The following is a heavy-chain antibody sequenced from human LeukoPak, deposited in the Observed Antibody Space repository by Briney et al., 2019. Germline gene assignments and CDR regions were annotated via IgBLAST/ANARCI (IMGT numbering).Heavy chain of an antibody. Sequence: GGSLRLSCAASGFTFSDYYVSWIRQAPGKGLEWVSYISSSGSTIYYADSVKGRFTISRDNAKNSLYLQMNSLRAEDTAVYYCARDRRGYSYGLYYFDYWGQGTLVTVSS. CDR3: ARDRRGYSYGLYYFDY. J-gene: IGHJ4*02. V-gene: IGHV3-11*01. CDR1: GFTFSDYY. D-gene: IGHD5-18*01. CDR2: ISSSGSTI.